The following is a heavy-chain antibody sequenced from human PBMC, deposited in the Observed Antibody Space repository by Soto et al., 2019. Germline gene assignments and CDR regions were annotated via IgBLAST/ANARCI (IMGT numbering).Heavy chain of an antibody. J-gene: IGHJ6*02. V-gene: IGHV1-3*01. Sequence: ASVKVSCKASGYTFTSYAMHWVRQAPGQRLEWMGWINAGNGNTKYSQKFQGRVTITRDTSASTAYMELSSLRSEDTAVYYCARSDIVLVPAAMGAPYYYGMDVWGQGTTVTVSS. CDR1: GYTFTSYA. CDR2: INAGNGNT. CDR3: ARSDIVLVPAAMGAPYYYGMDV. D-gene: IGHD2-2*01.